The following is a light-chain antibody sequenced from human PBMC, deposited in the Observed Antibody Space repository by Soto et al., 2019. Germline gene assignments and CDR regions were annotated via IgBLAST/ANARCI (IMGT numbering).Light chain of an antibody. V-gene: IGLV2-8*01. CDR3: SSHGGSNNPYV. CDR1: SSDIGGYNF. Sequence: QSVLTQPPSASGSPGQSVAISCTGTSSDIGGYNFVSWYQQHPGKAPKLMIYDVTKRPSGVPDRFSGSKSGNTATLIVSGLHAEDEADYYCSSHGGSNNPYVFGPGTKLTVL. J-gene: IGLJ1*01. CDR2: DVT.